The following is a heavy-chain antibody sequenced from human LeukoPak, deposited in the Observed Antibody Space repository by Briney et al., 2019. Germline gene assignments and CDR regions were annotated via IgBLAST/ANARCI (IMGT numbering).Heavy chain of an antibody. Sequence: SETLSLTCTVSGGSISSYYWSWIRQPPGKGLEWIGYIYYSESTNYNPSLKSRVTISVDTSKNQFSLKLSSVTAADTAVYYCARVAPYDYGDYACDYWGQGTLVTVSS. D-gene: IGHD4-17*01. V-gene: IGHV4-59*01. CDR3: ARVAPYDYGDYACDY. CDR2: IYYSEST. CDR1: GGSISSYY. J-gene: IGHJ4*02.